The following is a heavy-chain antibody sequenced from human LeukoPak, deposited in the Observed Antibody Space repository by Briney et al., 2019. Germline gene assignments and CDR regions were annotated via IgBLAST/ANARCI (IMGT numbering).Heavy chain of an antibody. Sequence: ASVKVSCKASGYTFTSYGISWVQQAPGQGLEWMGWISAYNGNTNYAQKLQGRVTMTTDTSTSTAYMELRCLRSDDTAVYYCSRVLGGRYWFDPWGQGTLVTVSS. V-gene: IGHV1-18*01. J-gene: IGHJ5*02. CDR1: GYTFTSYG. CDR3: SRVLGGRYWFDP. D-gene: IGHD4-23*01. CDR2: ISAYNGNT.